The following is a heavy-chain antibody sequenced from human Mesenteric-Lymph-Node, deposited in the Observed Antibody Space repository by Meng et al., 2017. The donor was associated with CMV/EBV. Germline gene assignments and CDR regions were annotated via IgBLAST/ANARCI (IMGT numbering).Heavy chain of an antibody. CDR2: ISGSGGST. V-gene: IGHV3-23*01. CDR1: GFTFSSYV. D-gene: IGHD3-3*01. J-gene: IGHJ4*02. CDR3: AKRDFWSGYYLGFDY. Sequence: GESLKISCAASGFTFSSYVMSWVRQAPGKGLEWVSGISGSGGSTHYADSVKGRFTISRDNSKNTLYLQMNSLRAEDTAVYYCAKRDFWSGYYLGFDYWGQGTLVTVSS.